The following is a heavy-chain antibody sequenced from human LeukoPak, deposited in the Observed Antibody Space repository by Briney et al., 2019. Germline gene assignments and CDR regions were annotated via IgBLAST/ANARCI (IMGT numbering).Heavy chain of an antibody. CDR1: GGSISSSSYY. CDR2: IYYSGST. V-gene: IGHV4-39*07. J-gene: IGHJ5*02. Sequence: SETLSLTCTVSGGSISSSSYYWGWIRQPPGKGLEWIGSIYYSGSTYYNPSLKSRVTISVDTSKNQFSLKLSSVTAADTAVYYCARGLPTYSSSSFWFDPWGQGTLVTVSS. D-gene: IGHD6-6*01. CDR3: ARGLPTYSSSSFWFDP.